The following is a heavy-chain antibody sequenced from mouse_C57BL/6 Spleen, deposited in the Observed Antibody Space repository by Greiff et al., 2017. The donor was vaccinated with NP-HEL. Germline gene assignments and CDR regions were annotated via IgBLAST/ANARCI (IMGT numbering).Heavy chain of an antibody. CDR2: INPNNGGT. V-gene: IGHV1-18*01. CDR1: GYTFTDYN. J-gene: IGHJ3*01. Sequence: EVQLQQSGPELVKPGASVKIPCKASGYTFTDYNMDWVKQSHGKSLEWIGDINPNNGGTIYNQKFKGKATLTVDKSSSTAYMELRSLTSEDTAVYYCAREGNYDGSFAYWGQGTLVTVSA. D-gene: IGHD2-3*01. CDR3: AREGNYDGSFAY.